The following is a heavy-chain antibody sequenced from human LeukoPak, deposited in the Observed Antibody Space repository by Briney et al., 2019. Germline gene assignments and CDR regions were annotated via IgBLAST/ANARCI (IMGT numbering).Heavy chain of an antibody. CDR2: IYYSGST. CDR1: GGSISSGGYY. Sequence: SETLSLTCTVSGGSISSGGYYWSWIRQHPGKGLEWIVYIYYSGSTYYNPSLKSRVTISVYTSKNQFSLKLRSVTAADTAVYFWARGGSSSMKDAFDIWGQGTMVTVSS. V-gene: IGHV4-31*03. J-gene: IGHJ3*02. D-gene: IGHD6-6*01. CDR3: ARGGSSSMKDAFDI.